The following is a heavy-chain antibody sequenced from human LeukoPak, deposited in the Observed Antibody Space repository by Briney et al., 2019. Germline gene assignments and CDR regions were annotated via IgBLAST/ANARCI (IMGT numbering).Heavy chain of an antibody. CDR2: ISYDGSNK. Sequence: GRSLRLSCAASGFTFSSYGMHWVRQAPGKGLEWVAVISYDGSNKYYADSVKGRFTISRDNSKNTLYLQMNSLRPEDAAVYYCANPPLWGQGTLVTVSS. J-gene: IGHJ4*02. CDR1: GFTFSSYG. CDR3: ANPPL. V-gene: IGHV3-30*18.